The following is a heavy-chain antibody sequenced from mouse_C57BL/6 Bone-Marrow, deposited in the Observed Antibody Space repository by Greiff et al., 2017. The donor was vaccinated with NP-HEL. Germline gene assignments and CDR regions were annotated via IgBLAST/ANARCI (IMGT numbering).Heavy chain of an antibody. CDR2: IDPSDSYT. J-gene: IGHJ2*01. CDR1: GYTFTSYW. Sequence: QVQLQQPGAELVRPGTSVKLSCKASGYTFTSYWMHWVKQRPGQGLEWIGVIDPSDSYTNYNQKFKGKDTLTVDTSSLTAYMQLGSLTSEDSAVYYCANKDYWGQGTTLTVSS. CDR3: ANKDY. V-gene: IGHV1-59*01.